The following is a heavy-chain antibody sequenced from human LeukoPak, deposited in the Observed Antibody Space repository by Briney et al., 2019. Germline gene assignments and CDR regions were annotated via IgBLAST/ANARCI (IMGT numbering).Heavy chain of an antibody. Sequence: SDTLSLTCAVYGESSSNYYWSWIRQTPGQGLEWIGQIHQSGHTVYNPSLESRVTISIDTSKQQFSLNLISVTAADTAVYFCARHGGFFQDYWGQGTLVTVS. CDR1: GESSSNYY. CDR2: IHQSGHT. D-gene: IGHD3-16*01. J-gene: IGHJ4*02. CDR3: ARHGGFFQDY. V-gene: IGHV4-34*01.